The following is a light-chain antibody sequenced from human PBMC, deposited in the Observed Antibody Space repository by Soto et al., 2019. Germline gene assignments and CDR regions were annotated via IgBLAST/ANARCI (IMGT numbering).Light chain of an antibody. CDR2: EVS. J-gene: IGLJ3*02. CDR1: SSDVGAYNY. Sequence: QSVLTQPASVSGSPGQSITISCTGTSSDVGAYNYVSWYQHHPVKAPKLMIYEVSNRPSGVSNRFSASKSGNTASLTISGLQAEDEGDYYCASYTSISTVVFGGGTKLTVL. CDR3: ASYTSISTVV. V-gene: IGLV2-14*01.